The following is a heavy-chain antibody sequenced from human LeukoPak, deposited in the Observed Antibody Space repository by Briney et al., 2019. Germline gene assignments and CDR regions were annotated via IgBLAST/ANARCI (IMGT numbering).Heavy chain of an antibody. Sequence: GGSLRLSCAASGLTFSSHALSWVRQAPGQGLEWGSSLSGSGYNTYYADSVKGRFTISRDNSKNTVYLQMNSLRAEDTAVYYCAKDPYGTRYFDYWGQGTLVTVSS. CDR2: LSGSGYNT. CDR3: AKDPYGTRYFDY. CDR1: GLTFSSHA. J-gene: IGHJ4*02. V-gene: IGHV3-23*01. D-gene: IGHD2-2*01.